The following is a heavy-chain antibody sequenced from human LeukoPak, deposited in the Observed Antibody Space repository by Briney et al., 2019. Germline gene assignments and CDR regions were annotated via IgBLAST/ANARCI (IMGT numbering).Heavy chain of an antibody. V-gene: IGHV1-18*01. CDR1: GYTFTNYG. Sequence: ASVKVSCKAPGYTFTNYGISWDRQAPGQGLEWMGWISAYNGNTNYAQKLQGRVTMTTDTSTSTAYMELRSLRFDDTAVYYCASSRRDGYNMGEGFDYWGQGTLVTVSS. J-gene: IGHJ4*02. CDR2: ISAYNGNT. CDR3: ASSRRDGYNMGEGFDY. D-gene: IGHD5-24*01.